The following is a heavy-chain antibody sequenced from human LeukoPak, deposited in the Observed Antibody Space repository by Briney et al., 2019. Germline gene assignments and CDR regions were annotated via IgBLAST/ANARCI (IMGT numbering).Heavy chain of an antibody. J-gene: IGHJ4*02. Sequence: GGSLRLSCAVSGFTSSSYWMSWVRQAPGKGLEWVANIKQDGSEKYYVDSVKGRFTISRDNAKNSLYLQMNTLRAEDTAVYYCARGRYITRSWGYDFDYWGQGTLVTVSS. D-gene: IGHD6-13*01. CDR2: IKQDGSEK. CDR3: ARGRYITRSWGYDFDY. V-gene: IGHV3-7*01. CDR1: GFTSSSYW.